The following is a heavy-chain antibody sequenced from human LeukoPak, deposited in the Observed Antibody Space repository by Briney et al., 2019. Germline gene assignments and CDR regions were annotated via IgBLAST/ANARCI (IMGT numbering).Heavy chain of an antibody. CDR2: IYYIGST. V-gene: IGHV4-59*01. D-gene: IGHD3-10*01. J-gene: IGHJ6*03. CDR1: GASISSYY. CDR3: ARAFSDYYGSGSYFGYYYYYMDV. Sequence: SETLSLTCTVSGASISSYYWSWIRQPPRKGLEWIGYIYYIGSTNYNPSLKSRVTVSVDTSKNQFSLKLSSVTAPDTAVYYCARAFSDYYGSGSYFGYYYYYMDVWGKGTTVTVSS.